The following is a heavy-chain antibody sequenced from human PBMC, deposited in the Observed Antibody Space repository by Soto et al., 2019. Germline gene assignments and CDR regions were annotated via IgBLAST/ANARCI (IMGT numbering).Heavy chain of an antibody. CDR1: GDSVSSNSAA. D-gene: IGHD3-22*01. CDR3: ASVERSGFGLDY. V-gene: IGHV6-1*01. J-gene: IGHJ4*02. Sequence: PSQTLSLTCDISGDSVSSNSAAWNWIWQPPSRGLEWLGRTSYRSKWYNDYAVSVKSRITINPDTSKNQISLQLNSVTPEDTALNYCASVERSGFGLDYWGQRTLVTVSS. CDR2: TSYRSKWYN.